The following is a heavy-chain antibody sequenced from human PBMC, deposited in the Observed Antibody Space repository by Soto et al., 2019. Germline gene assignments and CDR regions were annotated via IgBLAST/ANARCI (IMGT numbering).Heavy chain of an antibody. Sequence: GGSLRLSCAASGFTFSDYYMSWIRQAPGKGLEWVSYISSSSSYTNYADSVKGRFTISRDNAKNSLYLQMNSLRAEDTAVYYCARDFTGWGWNLDAFDIWGQGTMVTVSS. J-gene: IGHJ3*02. D-gene: IGHD2-21*01. CDR1: GFTFSDYY. CDR2: ISSSSSYT. CDR3: ARDFTGWGWNLDAFDI. V-gene: IGHV3-11*06.